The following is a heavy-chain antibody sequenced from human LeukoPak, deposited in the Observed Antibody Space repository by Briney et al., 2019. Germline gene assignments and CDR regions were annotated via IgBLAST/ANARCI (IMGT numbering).Heavy chain of an antibody. CDR1: GGTFSSYA. J-gene: IGHJ6*02. V-gene: IGHV1-69*04. Sequence: SVKVSCKASGGTFSSYAISWVRQAPGQGLEWMGRIIPILGIANYAQKFQGRVTITADKSTSTAYMELSSLRSEDTAVYYCARGSSYGDYQRIYYYGMDVWGQGTTVTVSS. CDR3: ARGSSYGDYQRIYYYGMDV. D-gene: IGHD4-17*01. CDR2: IIPILGIA.